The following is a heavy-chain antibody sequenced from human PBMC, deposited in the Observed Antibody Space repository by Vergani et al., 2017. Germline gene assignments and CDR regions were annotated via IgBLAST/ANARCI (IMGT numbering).Heavy chain of an antibody. D-gene: IGHD2-2*01. CDR2: IYHSGST. CDR1: GGSISSSNW. V-gene: IGHV4-4*02. CDR3: ARDIVVVPAAIPLHWFDP. J-gene: IGHJ5*02. Sequence: QVQLQESGPGLVKPSGTLSLTCAVSGGSISSSNWWSWVRQPPGKGLEWIGEIYHSGSTNYNPSLKSRVTISVDTSKNQFSLKLSSVTAADTAVYYCARDIVVVPAAIPLHWFDPWGQGTLVTVSS.